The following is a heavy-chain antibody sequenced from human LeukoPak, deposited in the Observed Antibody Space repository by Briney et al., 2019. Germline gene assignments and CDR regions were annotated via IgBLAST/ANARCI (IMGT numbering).Heavy chain of an antibody. Sequence: SETLSLTCTVSGGSISSSDYYWGWIRQPPGKGLEWIASIYYSGTTHYNPSHQSRVTMSVDTSKNQFSLKLSSVTAADTAVYYCARDDSIGVLSSGYSTTFDYWGQGTLVTVSS. V-gene: IGHV4-39*02. CDR3: ARDDSIGVLSSGYSTTFDY. J-gene: IGHJ4*02. CDR2: IYYSGTT. CDR1: GGSISSSDYY. D-gene: IGHD3-22*01.